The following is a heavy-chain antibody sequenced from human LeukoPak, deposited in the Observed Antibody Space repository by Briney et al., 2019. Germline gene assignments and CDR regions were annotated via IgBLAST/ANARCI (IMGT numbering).Heavy chain of an antibody. V-gene: IGHV3-30*02. D-gene: IGHD2-15*01. CDR2: IWNDGSNK. Sequence: GGSLRLSCVASGFMFSVYGMHWVRQAPGKGLEWVAVIWNDGSNKYYADSVKGRFTISRDNSKNTLYLQMNSLRAEDTAIYYCAKVRSSGGNCYAAVDIWGQGTMVTVSS. CDR3: AKVRSSGGNCYAAVDI. CDR1: GFMFSVYG. J-gene: IGHJ3*02.